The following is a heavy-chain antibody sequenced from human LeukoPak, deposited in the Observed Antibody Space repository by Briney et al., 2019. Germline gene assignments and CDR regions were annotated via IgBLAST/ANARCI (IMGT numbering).Heavy chain of an antibody. CDR2: INTNTGNP. J-gene: IGHJ4*02. V-gene: IGHV7-4-1*02. CDR3: ARDPYYYDSSGYYDY. D-gene: IGHD3-22*01. Sequence: INTNTGNPTYAQGFTGRFVFSLDTSVSPAYLQISNLKAEDTAVYYCARDPYYYDSSGYYDYWGQGTLVTVSS.